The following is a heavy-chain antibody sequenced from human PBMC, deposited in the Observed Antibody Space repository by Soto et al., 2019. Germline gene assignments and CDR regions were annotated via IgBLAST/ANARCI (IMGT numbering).Heavy chain of an antibody. CDR2: IRSKANSYAT. V-gene: IGHV3-73*01. CDR1: GFTFSGSA. CDR3: TRAPEGGTDLSFQH. J-gene: IGHJ1*01. Sequence: GGSLRLSCAASGFTFSGSAMHWVRQASGKGLEWVGRIRSKANSYATAYAASVKGRFTISRDDSKNTAYLQMNSLNTEDTAVYYCTRAPEGGTDLSFQHLGQGTLVTVSS. D-gene: IGHD2-15*01.